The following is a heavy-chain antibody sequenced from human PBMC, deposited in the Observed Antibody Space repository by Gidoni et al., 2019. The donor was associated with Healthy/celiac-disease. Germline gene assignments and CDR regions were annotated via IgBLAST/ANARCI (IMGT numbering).Heavy chain of an antibody. V-gene: IGHV3-23*04. CDR1: GFTFSSYA. CDR2: ISGSGGST. D-gene: IGHD6-13*01. Sequence: EVQLVESGGGLVQPGGSLRLSCAASGFTFSSYAMSWVRQAPGKGLEWFSAISGSGGSTYYADSVKGRFTISRDNSKNTLYLQMNSLRAEDTAVYYCRSAYRPLPFFGFAAGTLGGYWGQGTLVTVSS. CDR3: RSAYRPLPFFGFAAGTLGGY. J-gene: IGHJ4*02.